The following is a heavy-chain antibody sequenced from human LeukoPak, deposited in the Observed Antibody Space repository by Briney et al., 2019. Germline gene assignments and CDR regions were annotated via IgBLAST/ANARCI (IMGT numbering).Heavy chain of an antibody. J-gene: IGHJ4*02. CDR1: GFTFSNYY. D-gene: IGHD6-13*01. CDR2: ISSNGSTI. V-gene: IGHV3-11*01. Sequence: GGSLRLSCAASGFTFSNYYMNWVRQAPGKGLEWISYISSNGSTIYYADSVKGRFTISRDNAKNSLYLQMNSLRAEDTAVYYCARERYSSMIDYWGQGTLVTVSS. CDR3: ARERYSSMIDY.